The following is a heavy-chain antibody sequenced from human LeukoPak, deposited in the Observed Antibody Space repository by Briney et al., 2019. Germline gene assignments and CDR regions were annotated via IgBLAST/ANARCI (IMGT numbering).Heavy chain of an antibody. V-gene: IGHV3-30*04. CDR1: GFTFSSYA. Sequence: GGSLRLSCAASGFTFSSYAMHWVRQAPGKGLEWVAVISYDGSNKYYADSVKGRFTISRDNSKNTLYLQMNSLRAEDTAVYYCAKDDESYYYMDVWGKGTTVTISS. J-gene: IGHJ6*03. CDR2: ISYDGSNK. CDR3: AKDDESYYYMDV.